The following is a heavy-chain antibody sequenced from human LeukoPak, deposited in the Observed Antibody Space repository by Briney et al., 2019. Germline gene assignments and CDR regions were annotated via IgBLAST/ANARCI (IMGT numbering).Heavy chain of an antibody. D-gene: IGHD3-16*01. V-gene: IGHV1-2*02. Sequence: ASVKVSCKASGYTFTGYYMHWVRQAPGQGLEWMGWINPNSGDTKYAQKFQGRVTMIRDTSISTAYMELSRLRSDDTALYYCATQRGSYLWGTDFDFWGQGTLVTVSS. J-gene: IGHJ4*02. CDR1: GYTFTGYY. CDR3: ATQRGSYLWGTDFDF. CDR2: INPNSGDT.